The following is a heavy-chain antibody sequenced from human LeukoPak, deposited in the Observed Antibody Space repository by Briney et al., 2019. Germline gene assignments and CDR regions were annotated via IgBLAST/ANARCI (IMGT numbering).Heavy chain of an antibody. V-gene: IGHV3-30*02. CDR2: IRCDGSNK. CDR3: AKVTYGSGTYGAFDY. D-gene: IGHD3-10*01. J-gene: IGHJ4*02. Sequence: GGSLRLSCAASGFIFNSYGMHWVRQAPGKGLEWVAFIRCDGSNKYYADSVKGRFTISRDNSKNTLYLQMNSLRVEDTAVYYCAKVTYGSGTYGAFDYWGQGTLVTVSS. CDR1: GFIFNSYG.